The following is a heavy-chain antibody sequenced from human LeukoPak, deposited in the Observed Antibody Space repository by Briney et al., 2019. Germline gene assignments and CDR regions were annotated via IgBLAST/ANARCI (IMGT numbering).Heavy chain of an antibody. D-gene: IGHD2-2*02. CDR2: FDPEDGET. J-gene: IGHJ5*02. V-gene: IGHV1-24*01. CDR3: ATVNSRYHQLLYEPLVVFDP. Sequence: ASVKVSCKVSGYTLTELSMHWVRQAPGKGGEGMGGFDPEDGETIYAQKFQGRVTMTEDTSTDTAYMELSSLRSEDTAVYYYATVNSRYHQLLYEPLVVFDPWGQGTLVTVSS. CDR1: GYTLTELS.